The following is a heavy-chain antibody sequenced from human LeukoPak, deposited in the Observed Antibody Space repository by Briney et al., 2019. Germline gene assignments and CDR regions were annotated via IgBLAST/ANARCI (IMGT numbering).Heavy chain of an antibody. D-gene: IGHD6-13*01. CDR1: GCSLTSYW. CDR3: ARHRALETAGHNWFDP. V-gene: IGHV5-10-1*01. J-gene: IGHJ5*02. CDR2: IDPSDSYT. Sequence: GESLRISCKGSGCSLTSYWISWVRQMPGKGLEWMGRIDPSDSYTSYSPSFQGHVTLSADKSITTAYLQWSSLKASDTAMYYCARHRALETAGHNWFDPWGQGTLVTVSS.